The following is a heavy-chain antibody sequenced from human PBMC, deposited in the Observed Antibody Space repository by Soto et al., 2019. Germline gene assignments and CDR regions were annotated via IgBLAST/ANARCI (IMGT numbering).Heavy chain of an antibody. V-gene: IGHV1-18*04. CDR1: GYDFSSYG. Sequence: QVQLVQSGAEVKKPGASVKVSCKASGYDFSSYGIIWVRQAPGQGLEWMGWISASNGNRDYAQQFQGRVTMTSDTSRTTAYMELRSLRSDDTAVYYCVRDPQRNDYWGQGTLGNVSS. CDR2: ISASNGNR. CDR3: VRDPQRNDY. D-gene: IGHD2-2*01. J-gene: IGHJ4*02.